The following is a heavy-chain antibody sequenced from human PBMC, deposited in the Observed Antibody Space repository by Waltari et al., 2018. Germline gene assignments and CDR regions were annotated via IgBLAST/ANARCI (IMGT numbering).Heavy chain of an antibody. CDR3: ARVGSSGYDHYFDY. CDR2: IIPIMWTA. Sequence: QVQLVQSGAEVKKPGSSVKVSCKASGGTFSSYAISWVRQAPGQGLEWMGGIIPIMWTANYAQKCQGRVTITTDESTSTAYMELSSLRSEDTAVYYCARVGSSGYDHYFDYWGQGTLVTVSS. J-gene: IGHJ4*02. CDR1: GGTFSSYA. V-gene: IGHV1-69*05. D-gene: IGHD3-22*01.